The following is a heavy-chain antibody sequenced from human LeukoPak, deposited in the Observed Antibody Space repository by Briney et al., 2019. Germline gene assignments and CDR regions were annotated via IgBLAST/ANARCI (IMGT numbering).Heavy chain of an antibody. CDR3: ARDDYGSGGYYSFFSYYGMDV. J-gene: IGHJ6*02. V-gene: IGHV3-21*01. CDR2: ISSSSSYI. CDR1: GFTFSDYS. D-gene: IGHD3-10*01. Sequence: PGGSLRLSCAASGFTFSDYSMNWVRQAPGKGLEWVSSISSSSSYIYYADSVKGRFTISRDNAKNSLYLQTNSLRVEDTAVYYCARDDYGSGGYYSFFSYYGMDVWGQGTTVTVSS.